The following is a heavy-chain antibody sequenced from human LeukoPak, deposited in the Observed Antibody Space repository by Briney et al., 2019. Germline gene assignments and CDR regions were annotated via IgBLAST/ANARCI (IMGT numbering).Heavy chain of an antibody. V-gene: IGHV3-73*01. Sequence: AGGSLRLSCAAFGFILSDSAVHWVRQASGKGLEWIGRIRSKANNYATAYADSLKGRFTVSRDDSKNTAYLQMNSLKIEDTAVYYCARDSSSEGPFDYWGQGTPVTVSS. D-gene: IGHD6-6*01. J-gene: IGHJ4*02. CDR2: IRSKANNYAT. CDR1: GFILSDSA. CDR3: ARDSSSEGPFDY.